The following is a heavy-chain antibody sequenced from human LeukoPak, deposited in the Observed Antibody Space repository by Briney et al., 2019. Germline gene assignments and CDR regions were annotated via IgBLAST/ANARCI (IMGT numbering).Heavy chain of an antibody. J-gene: IGHJ4*02. CDR1: GFTFSTFA. D-gene: IGHD2-8*02. V-gene: IGHV3-23*01. Sequence: GGSLRLSCAASGFTFSTFAMVWVRQPPGKGLEWVSSIFPSGGEIHYADSVRGRFTISRDNSKSTLSLQMNSLRAEDTAIYYCATSRQVLLPFESWGQGTLVTVSS. CDR2: IFPSGGEI. CDR3: ATSRQVLLPFES.